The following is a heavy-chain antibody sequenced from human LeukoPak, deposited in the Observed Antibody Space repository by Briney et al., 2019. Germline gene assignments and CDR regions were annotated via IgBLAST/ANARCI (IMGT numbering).Heavy chain of an antibody. D-gene: IGHD3-16*01. J-gene: IGHJ4*02. CDR2: FGTRSSSI. V-gene: IGHV3-21*01. CDR3: ARENDQGFDY. Sequence: SGGSLRLSCAASGFTFSSSSISWVRQAPGKGLEWVSSFGTRSSSIYYAHSVTGRFIVSRDNAKNSLFLQMNSLRAEDTAVYYCARENDQGFDYWGQGTLVTVSS. CDR1: GFTFSSSS.